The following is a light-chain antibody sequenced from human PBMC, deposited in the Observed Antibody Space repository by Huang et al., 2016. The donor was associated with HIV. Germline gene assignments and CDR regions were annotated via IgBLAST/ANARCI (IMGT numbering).Light chain of an antibody. CDR1: QSLIYSDGNTY. Sequence: DVVLTQSPLSLPVTLGQPDSISCWSSQSLIYSDGNTYLSWFQQRPGQSPRRLIYKSSNRYSGVPDRFSGSGSGSDFTLKISKVEAEDVAVYYCMQGTHWPPITFGQGTRLEI. V-gene: IGKV2-30*01. CDR2: KSS. CDR3: MQGTHWPPIT. J-gene: IGKJ5*01.